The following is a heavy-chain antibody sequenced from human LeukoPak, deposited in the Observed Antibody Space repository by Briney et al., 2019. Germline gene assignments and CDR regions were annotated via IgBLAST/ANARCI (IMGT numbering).Heavy chain of an antibody. D-gene: IGHD1-26*01. J-gene: IGHJ4*02. Sequence: PGGSLRLSCAASGFTFSSYGMHWVRQAPGKGLEWVAVISYDGSNKYYADSVKGRFTISRDNSKNTLYLQMNSLRAEDTAVYYCAKADGSYFSAGFDYWGQGTLVTVSS. CDR3: AKADGSYFSAGFDY. CDR2: ISYDGSNK. CDR1: GFTFSSYG. V-gene: IGHV3-30*18.